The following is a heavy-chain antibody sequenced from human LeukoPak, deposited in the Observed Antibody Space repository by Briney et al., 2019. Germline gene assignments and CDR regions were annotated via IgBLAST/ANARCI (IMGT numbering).Heavy chain of an antibody. CDR2: INPSGGST. D-gene: IGHD3-10*01. CDR3: AREGTPIWYYYMDV. CDR1: GYTFTSYY. V-gene: IGHV1-46*01. Sequence: ASVKVSCKASGYTFTSYYMHWVRQAPGQGLEWMGIINPSGGSTSYAQKFQGRVTLTTDTSTSTAYMELRSLRSDDTAVYYCAREGTPIWYYYMDVWGKGTTVTVSS. J-gene: IGHJ6*03.